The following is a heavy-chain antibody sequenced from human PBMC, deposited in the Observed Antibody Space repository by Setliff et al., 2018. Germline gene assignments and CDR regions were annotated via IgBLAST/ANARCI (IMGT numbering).Heavy chain of an antibody. CDR3: ARAAGSRGYVNCFDT. CDR2: IGFDGNEK. Sequence: GGSLRLSCAASGFTLSSYGMHWVRQAPGKGLEWMAFIGFDGNEKQYADSVKGRLAISRDNSKNTLYVQMNSLTAGDTAVYYCARAAGSRGYVNCFDTWGQGTLVTVSS. CDR1: GFTLSSYG. D-gene: IGHD3-16*01. J-gene: IGHJ5*02. V-gene: IGHV3-30*02.